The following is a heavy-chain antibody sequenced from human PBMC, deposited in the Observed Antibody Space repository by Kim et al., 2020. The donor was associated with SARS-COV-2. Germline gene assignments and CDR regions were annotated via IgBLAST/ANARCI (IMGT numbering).Heavy chain of an antibody. J-gene: IGHJ5*02. CDR3: ARPLWFGELSRGWFDP. CDR1: GGSISSSSYY. V-gene: IGHV4-39*01. D-gene: IGHD3-10*01. Sequence: SETLSLTCTVSGGSISSSSYYWGWIRQPPGKGLEWIGSIYYSGSTYYNPSLKSRVTISVDTSKNQFSLKLSSVTAADTAVYYCARPLWFGELSRGWFDPWGQGTLVTVSS. CDR2: IYYSGST.